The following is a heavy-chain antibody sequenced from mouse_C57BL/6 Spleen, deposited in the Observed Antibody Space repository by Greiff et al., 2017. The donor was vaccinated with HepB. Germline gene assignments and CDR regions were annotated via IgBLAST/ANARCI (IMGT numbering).Heavy chain of an antibody. CDR1: GYTFTSYW. D-gene: IGHD2-4*01. CDR2: IHPNSGST. V-gene: IGHV1-64*01. Sequence: QVQLQQPGAELVKPGASVKLSCKASGYTFTSYWMHWVKQRPGQGLEWIGMIHPNSGSTNYNEKFKSKATLTVDKSSSTAYMQLSSLTSEDSAVYYCAREGDYVGFDYWGQGTTLTVSS. J-gene: IGHJ2*01. CDR3: AREGDYVGFDY.